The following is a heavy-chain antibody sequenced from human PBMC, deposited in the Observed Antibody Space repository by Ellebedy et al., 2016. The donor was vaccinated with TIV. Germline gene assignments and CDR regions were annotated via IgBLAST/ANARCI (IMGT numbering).Heavy chain of an antibody. V-gene: IGHV4-59*12. D-gene: IGHD5-24*01. Sequence: MPSETLSLTCTVSGGSISSYYWSWIRQPPGKGLEWIGYIYYSGSTNYNPSLKSRVTISVDTSKNQFALKLTSVTAADTAVYYCARGRWLQPYFDYWGQGTPVTVSS. J-gene: IGHJ4*02. CDR2: IYYSGST. CDR1: GGSISSYY. CDR3: ARGRWLQPYFDY.